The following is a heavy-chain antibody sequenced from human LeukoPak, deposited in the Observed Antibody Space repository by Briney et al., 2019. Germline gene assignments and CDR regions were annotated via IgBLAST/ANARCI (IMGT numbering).Heavy chain of an antibody. J-gene: IGHJ4*02. CDR3: ARDLRGYSGYDSDF. D-gene: IGHD5-12*01. Sequence: GPSVRLFCAASGFTLSRYAMSWVRQPPTKGLEWVSFISGSGENTQHTDSMKGRFTISRDNSKNTLYLQMNSLRAEDTAVYYCARDLRGYSGYDSDFWGQGTLVTVSS. CDR2: ISGSGENT. CDR1: GFTLSRYA. V-gene: IGHV3-23*01.